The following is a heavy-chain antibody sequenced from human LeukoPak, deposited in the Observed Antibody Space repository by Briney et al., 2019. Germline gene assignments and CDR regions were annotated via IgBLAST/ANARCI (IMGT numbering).Heavy chain of an antibody. CDR2: LTDSGDAT. Sequence: GGSLSLSCAVSGFTFSHYAMSWVRQAPGTGLEWVGSLTDSGDATYYADSVKGRLTISRDNSNSTLYLHINGLRDEDTAVYYCARGYSHNSGGWLDPWGQGTLVTVSS. D-gene: IGHD5-12*01. V-gene: IGHV3-23*01. CDR3: ARGYSHNSGGWLDP. J-gene: IGHJ5*02. CDR1: GFTFSHYA.